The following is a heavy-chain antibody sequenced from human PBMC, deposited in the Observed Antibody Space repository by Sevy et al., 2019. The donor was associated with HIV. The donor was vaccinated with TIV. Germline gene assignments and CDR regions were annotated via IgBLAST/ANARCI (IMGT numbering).Heavy chain of an antibody. J-gene: IGHJ4*02. CDR3: ARGGSDGNY. D-gene: IGHD5-12*01. V-gene: IGHV1-2*02. CDR1: GYTFSDYS. CDR2: INAASGVT. Sequence: ASVKVSCKASGYTFSDYSIYWIRQAPGQGFEWMGWINAASGVTNFAQKFQGRVTMTRDTSINTAYMEVYRLTSDDTAVYYGARGGSDGNYWGQGTLVTVSS.